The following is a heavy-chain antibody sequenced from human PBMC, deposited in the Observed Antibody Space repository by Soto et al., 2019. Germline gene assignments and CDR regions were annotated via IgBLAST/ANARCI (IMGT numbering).Heavy chain of an antibody. D-gene: IGHD3-22*01. Sequence: EVQLVESGGGLVKPGGSLRLSCAASGFTFSSYSMNWVRQAPGKGLEWVSSISSSSSYIYYADSVKGRFTISRDNAKNSLYLQMNSLRAEDTAVYYCARDIGDDYYDSSGYYLINYYFDYWGQGTLVTVSS. CDR1: GFTFSSYS. CDR3: ARDIGDDYYDSSGYYLINYYFDY. J-gene: IGHJ4*02. CDR2: ISSSSSYI. V-gene: IGHV3-21*01.